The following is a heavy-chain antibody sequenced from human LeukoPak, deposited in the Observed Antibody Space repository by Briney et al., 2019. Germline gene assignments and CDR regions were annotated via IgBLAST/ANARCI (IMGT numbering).Heavy chain of an antibody. J-gene: IGHJ4*02. CDR2: IYYTGST. CDR1: GGSISSSSYY. D-gene: IGHD1-20*01. Sequence: SETLSLTCTVSGGSISSSSYYWGWIRQPPGKGREWIGNIYYTGSTYYNPSLKSRVTISVDTSKNQFSLKLSSVTAADTAVYYCASQGIPGTTIDYWGQGTLVTVSS. CDR3: ASQGIPGTTIDY. V-gene: IGHV4-39*01.